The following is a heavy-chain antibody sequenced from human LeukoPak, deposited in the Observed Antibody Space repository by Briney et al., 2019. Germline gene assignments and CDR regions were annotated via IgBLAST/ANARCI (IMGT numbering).Heavy chain of an antibody. CDR1: GGSFSGYY. CDR3: AREGVNKFGYYYGMDV. D-gene: IGHD3-10*01. J-gene: IGHJ6*02. V-gene: IGHV4-34*01. CDR2: INHSGST. Sequence: PSETLSLTCAVYGGSFSGYYWSWIRQPPGKGLEWIGEINHSGSTNYNPSLKSRVTISVDTSKNQFSLKLSSVTAADTAVYYCAREGVNKFGYYYGMDVWGQGTTVTVSS.